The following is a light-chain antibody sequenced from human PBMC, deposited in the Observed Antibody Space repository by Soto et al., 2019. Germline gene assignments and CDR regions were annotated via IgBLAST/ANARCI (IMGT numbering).Light chain of an antibody. V-gene: IGLV2-8*01. Sequence: QSALTQPTSAAGSTGQSVTISCTGTSSDVGGYNYVSWYQQHPGKAPKLMIYEVSKRPSGVPDRFSGSKSGNTASLTVSGLQAEDEADYYCSSYAGSNNLVFGGGTQLTVL. CDR1: SSDVGGYNY. J-gene: IGLJ3*02. CDR3: SSYAGSNNLV. CDR2: EVS.